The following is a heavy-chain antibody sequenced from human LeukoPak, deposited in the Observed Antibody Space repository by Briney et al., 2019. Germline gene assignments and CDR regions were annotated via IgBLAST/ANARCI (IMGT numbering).Heavy chain of an antibody. Sequence: EASVKVSCKVSGYTLTELSMHWVRQAPGKGLEWMGGFDPEDGETIYAQKFQGRVTMTEDTSTDTAYMELSSLRSEDTAVYYCATAYGSRVTGYHLSSSFGYWGQGTLVTVSS. J-gene: IGHJ4*02. CDR2: FDPEDGET. CDR1: GYTLTELS. D-gene: IGHD3-9*01. CDR3: ATAYGSRVTGYHLSSSFGY. V-gene: IGHV1-24*01.